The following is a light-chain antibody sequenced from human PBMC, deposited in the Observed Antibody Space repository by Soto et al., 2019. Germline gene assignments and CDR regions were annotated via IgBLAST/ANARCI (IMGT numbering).Light chain of an antibody. CDR2: DDN. CDR1: SSNIGNNY. J-gene: IGLJ1*01. V-gene: IGLV1-51*01. CDR3: GTWDSSLSAYV. Sequence: QSVLTQPPSVSAAPGQKVTISCSGSSSNIGNNYVSWYQQLPGTAPKLLIYDDNKRPSGIPDRFSGSKSGTSATLGITGLQTGDEADYYCGTWDSSLSAYVFGTGXKVTVL.